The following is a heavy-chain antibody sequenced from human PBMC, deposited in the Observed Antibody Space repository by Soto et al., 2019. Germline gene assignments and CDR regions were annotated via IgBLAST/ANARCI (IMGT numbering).Heavy chain of an antibody. Sequence: ASVKVSCKASGYTFTSYGISRVRQAPGQGLEWMGWISAYNGNTNYAQKLQGRVTMTTDTSTSTAYMELRSLRSDDAAVYYCARDPRTDYYDSSGTLGPWGQGTLVTVSS. D-gene: IGHD3-22*01. V-gene: IGHV1-18*04. J-gene: IGHJ5*02. CDR2: ISAYNGNT. CDR3: ARDPRTDYYDSSGTLGP. CDR1: GYTFTSYG.